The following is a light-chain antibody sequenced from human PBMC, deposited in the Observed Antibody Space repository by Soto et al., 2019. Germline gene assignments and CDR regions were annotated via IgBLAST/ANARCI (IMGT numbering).Light chain of an antibody. CDR3: YSYTRTNTYV. Sequence: QSVLTQPPSVSGSPGQSVTISCTGTSSDVGSYNRVSWYQQPPGTAPKLMIYEVSNRPSGVPDRFSGSKSGNTASLTISGLQAEDEADYYCYSYTRTNTYVFGTGTKVTVL. CDR1: SSDVGSYNR. CDR2: EVS. J-gene: IGLJ1*01. V-gene: IGLV2-18*02.